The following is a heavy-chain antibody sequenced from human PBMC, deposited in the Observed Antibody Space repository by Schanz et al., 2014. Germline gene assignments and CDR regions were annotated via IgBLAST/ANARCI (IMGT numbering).Heavy chain of an antibody. CDR2: TSNDGSFT. Sequence: EVQLVESGGGLVQPGGSLRLSCAASGFTFSDSWMHWVRQAPGKGLVWVSRTSNDGSFTTFADSVKGRFTISRDNAKNTVYLQMNSLRDDDTAVYYCARERPRKGDFDYWGQGTLVTVSS. V-gene: IGHV3-74*01. J-gene: IGHJ4*02. D-gene: IGHD1-26*01. CDR3: ARERPRKGDFDY. CDR1: GFTFSDSW.